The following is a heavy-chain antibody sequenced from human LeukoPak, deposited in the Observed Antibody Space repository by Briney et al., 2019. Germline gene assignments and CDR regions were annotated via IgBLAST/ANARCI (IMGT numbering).Heavy chain of an antibody. Sequence: GASVKVSCKASGYTFTAYYIHWVRQAPGQGLQWMGWIDPNSGGTNYAQKFQGRVTMTRDTSISTAYMELSRLRSDDTAVYYCARGGSTFFGVLTDWGQGARVTVSS. CDR1: GYTFTAYY. V-gene: IGHV1-2*02. J-gene: IGHJ4*02. D-gene: IGHD3-3*01. CDR2: IDPNSGGT. CDR3: ARGGSTFFGVLTD.